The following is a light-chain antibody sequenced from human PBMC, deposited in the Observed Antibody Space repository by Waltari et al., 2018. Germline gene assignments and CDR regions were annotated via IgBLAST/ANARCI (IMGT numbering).Light chain of an antibody. J-gene: IGLJ3*02. V-gene: IGLV2-14*03. CDR1: RNDVGGYNY. Sequence: QSALTQPASVSGSPGQSITISCTGTRNDVGGYNYISWYQQHPGKAPKLIIYDVSDRPSGVSNRFSGSKSGNTASLTVSGLQAEDEADYFCSSYTGSNTWVFGGGTKLTVL. CDR3: SSYTGSNTWV. CDR2: DVS.